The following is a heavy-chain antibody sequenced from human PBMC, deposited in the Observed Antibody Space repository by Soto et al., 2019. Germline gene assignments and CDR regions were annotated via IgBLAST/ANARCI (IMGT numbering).Heavy chain of an antibody. V-gene: IGHV3-20*01. Sequence: GGSLRLSCAASGFTFDGYGMSWVRQAPGKGLEWASGINWNGCSTGYADSVKGRFTISRDNAKNSLYLQMNSLRAEDTALYHCARGAGVRYFDWSYHDAFDIWGQGTMVTVSS. D-gene: IGHD3-9*01. J-gene: IGHJ3*02. CDR2: INWNGCST. CDR1: GFTFDGYG. CDR3: ARGAGVRYFDWSYHDAFDI.